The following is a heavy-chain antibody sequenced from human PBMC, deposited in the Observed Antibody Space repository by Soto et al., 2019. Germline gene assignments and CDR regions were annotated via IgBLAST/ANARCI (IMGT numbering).Heavy chain of an antibody. CDR1: GLAFSSYG. Sequence: SLRVSFAACGLAFSSYGMYWVRQAPGKGLEWVALLSYDGSDTYYADSVKGRFTISRDNSKNKLYPQMNSLRDEDTAVYYCAKAGGYNYDNGPADVWVQGTTVTVSS. V-gene: IGHV3-30*18. D-gene: IGHD5-18*01. CDR2: LSYDGSDT. CDR3: AKAGGYNYDNGPADV. J-gene: IGHJ6*02.